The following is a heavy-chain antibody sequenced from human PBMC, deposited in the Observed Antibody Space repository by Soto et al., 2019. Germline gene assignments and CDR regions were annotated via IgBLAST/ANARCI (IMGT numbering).Heavy chain of an antibody. CDR3: AKAPFRRPYYFYCMDV. Sequence: GGSLRLSCVASGFTFSDFGMHWVRQGPGKGLEWLAVISEDAETDFHADSVKGRFTVSRDNFKETLYLQMNSLTTDDSGVYFCAKAPFRRPYYFYCMDVWGQGTTVTVS. J-gene: IGHJ6*02. D-gene: IGHD3-10*01. CDR2: ISEDAETD. CDR1: GFTFSDFG. V-gene: IGHV3-30*18.